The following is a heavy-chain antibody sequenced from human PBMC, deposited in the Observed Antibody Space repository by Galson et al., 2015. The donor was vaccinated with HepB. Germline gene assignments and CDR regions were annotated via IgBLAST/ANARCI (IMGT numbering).Heavy chain of an antibody. Sequence: SLRLSCAASGFIFSNYAMTWVRQAPGKGLEWISAISLNAGGTFYANSVQGRFTISSDDSKSMLSLEMNTLRAEDTAIYFCAKVRDFWYFDLWGRGTLVTVSS. CDR1: GFIFSNYA. D-gene: IGHD3/OR15-3a*01. CDR3: AKVRDFWYFDL. J-gene: IGHJ2*01. V-gene: IGHV3-23*01. CDR2: ISLNAGGT.